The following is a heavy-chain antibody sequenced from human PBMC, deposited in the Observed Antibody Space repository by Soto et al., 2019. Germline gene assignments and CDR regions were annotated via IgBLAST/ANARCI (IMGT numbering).Heavy chain of an antibody. CDR1: GFTFSSYA. V-gene: IGHV3-23*01. CDR3: AKVGGVATLFDY. Sequence: EVQLLESGGGLVQPGGSLRLSCAASGFTFSSYAMSWVRQAPGKGLEWVSAISGSGGSTYYADSVKGRFPISRDNSKNPLYLQMNSLRAEDTAVYYCAKVGGVATLFDYWGQGTLVTVSS. J-gene: IGHJ4*02. D-gene: IGHD5-12*01. CDR2: ISGSGGST.